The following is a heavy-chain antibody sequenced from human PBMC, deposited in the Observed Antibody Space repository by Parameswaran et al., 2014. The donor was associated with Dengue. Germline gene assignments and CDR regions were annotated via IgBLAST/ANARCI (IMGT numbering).Heavy chain of an antibody. D-gene: IGHD4-11*01. CDR3: ARGTTMTTRWFDP. Sequence: PGKGLEWIGYIYYSGSTNYNPSLKSRVTISADTSKNQFSLKLSSVTAADTAVYYCARGTTMTTRWFDPWGQGTLVTVSS. V-gene: IGHV4-59*13. J-gene: IGHJ5*02. CDR2: IYYSGST.